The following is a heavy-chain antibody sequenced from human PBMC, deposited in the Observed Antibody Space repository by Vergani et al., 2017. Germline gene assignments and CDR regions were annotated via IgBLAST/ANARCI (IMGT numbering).Heavy chain of an antibody. J-gene: IGHJ3*02. V-gene: IGHV1-18*01. CDR2: IIAYNGNT. CDR3: ARTKHPDAFDI. CDR1: GGTFSSYA. Sequence: QVQLVQSGAEVKKPGSSVKVSCKASGGTFSSYAISWVRQAPGQGLEWMGGIIAYNGNTNYAQKLQGRVTMTTDTSTSTAYMELRSLRSDDTAVYYCARTKHPDAFDIWGQGTMVTVSS.